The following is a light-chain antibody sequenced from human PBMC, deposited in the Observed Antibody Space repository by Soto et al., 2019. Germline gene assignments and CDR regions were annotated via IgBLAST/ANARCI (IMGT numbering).Light chain of an antibody. CDR1: QSISNY. V-gene: IGKV3-11*01. CDR3: QKRGNWPQ. Sequence: EIVLTESPATLSLSPGETATLSCRASQSISNYLAWYQPKPGQAPRVLIFDASNRATGSPARFSGSGSGTDFTLTISGLEPEDFAIYYCQKRGNWPQFGQGTRLEIK. J-gene: IGKJ5*01. CDR2: DAS.